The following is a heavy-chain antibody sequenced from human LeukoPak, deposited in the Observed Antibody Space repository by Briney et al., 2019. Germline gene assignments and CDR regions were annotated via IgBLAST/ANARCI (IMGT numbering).Heavy chain of an antibody. V-gene: IGHV4-4*07. D-gene: IGHD4-17*01. CDR3: TRDIGSGDYVLFDS. CDR2: MYNNGST. CDR1: GASISGYY. Sequence: PAETLSLTCTVSGASISGYYWSWIRLPAGKGLEWIGRMYNNGSTNCNPSLKSRVSMSVDTSKNQFSLRLKSVTAADTAVYYCTRDIGSGDYVLFDSWGQGTRVTVSS. J-gene: IGHJ4*02.